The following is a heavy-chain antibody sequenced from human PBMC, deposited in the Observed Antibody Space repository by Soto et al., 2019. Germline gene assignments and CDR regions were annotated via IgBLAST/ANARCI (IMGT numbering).Heavy chain of an antibody. Sequence: PSETLSLTCTVSGGSISSYYWSWIRQPPGKGLEWIGYIYYSGSTYYNPSLKSRVTISVDTSKNQFSLKLSSVTAADTAVYYCARAGREYYFDYWGQGTLVTVSS. J-gene: IGHJ4*02. CDR1: GGSISSYY. CDR2: IYYSGST. V-gene: IGHV4-59*08. D-gene: IGHD1-1*01. CDR3: ARAGREYYFDY.